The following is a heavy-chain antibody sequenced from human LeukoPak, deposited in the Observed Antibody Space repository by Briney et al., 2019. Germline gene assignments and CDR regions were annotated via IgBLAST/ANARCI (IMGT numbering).Heavy chain of an antibody. CDR3: APTYYYGSGSYRFGY. D-gene: IGHD3-10*01. V-gene: IGHV3-23*01. Sequence: GGSLRLSCAASGFTFSSYAMSWVRQAPGKGLGWVSAISGSGGSTYYADSVKGRFTISRDNSKNTLYLQMNSLRAEDTAVYYCAPTYYYGSGSYRFGYWGQGTLVTVSS. J-gene: IGHJ4*02. CDR1: GFTFSSYA. CDR2: ISGSGGST.